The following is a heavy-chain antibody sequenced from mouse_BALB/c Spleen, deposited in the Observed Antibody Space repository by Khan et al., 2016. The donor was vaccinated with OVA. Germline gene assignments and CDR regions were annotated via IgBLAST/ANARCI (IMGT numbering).Heavy chain of an antibody. Sequence: VQLKESGPGLVKPSQSLSLTCTVTGYSITSGYAWNWIRQFPGNKLEWMGYISYSGGTSYNPSLKSRISITRDTSKNQFFLQLNSVTTEDTATYYCARGNCYGYYFDYWGQGTPLTVSS. J-gene: IGHJ2*01. CDR1: GYSITSGYA. V-gene: IGHV3-2*02. CDR2: ISYSGGT. CDR3: ARGNCYGYYFDY. D-gene: IGHD1-1*01.